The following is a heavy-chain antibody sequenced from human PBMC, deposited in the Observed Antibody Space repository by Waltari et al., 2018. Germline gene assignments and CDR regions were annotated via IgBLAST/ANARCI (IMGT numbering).Heavy chain of an antibody. J-gene: IGHJ5*02. CDR1: GGTFSGYH. CDR3: ARGGVPDYYGSGSPYRNWFDP. CDR2: VDYPATP. Sequence: QVQLKEWGAGSLKPSETLSLTCAVSGGTFSGYHWTWIRQPPGRGLEWIGEVDYPATPNHNTSLKSRVTMSIDASKSQFSLILKSGTAADTAVYYCARGGVPDYYGSGSPYRNWFDPWGQGIMVTVSS. D-gene: IGHD3-10*01. V-gene: IGHV4-34*02.